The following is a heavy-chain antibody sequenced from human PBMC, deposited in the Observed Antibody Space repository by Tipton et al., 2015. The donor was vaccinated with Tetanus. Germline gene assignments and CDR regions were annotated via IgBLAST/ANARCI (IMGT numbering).Heavy chain of an antibody. CDR1: GYTFTGYY. CDR3: ARATANSAFDF. Sequence: QVQLVQSGAEVKKPGASVKVSCKASGYTFTGYYMHWVRQAPGQGLEWMAWINPNSGGTDFARKFQGRVTVTRDTSISTAYMELSGLRSDDTAVYFCARATANSAFDFWGQGTRVIVSS. V-gene: IGHV1-2*02. D-gene: IGHD2-21*02. J-gene: IGHJ4*02. CDR2: INPNSGGT.